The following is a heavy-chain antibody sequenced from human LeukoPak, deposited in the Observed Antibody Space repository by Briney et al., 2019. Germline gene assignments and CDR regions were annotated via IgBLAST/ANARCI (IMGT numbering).Heavy chain of an antibody. CDR3: AREGDGTTSSLYFDY. CDR2: VSPYSGNT. V-gene: IGHV1-18*01. CDR1: GYTFIIYG. Sequence: GASVKVSCKTSGYTFIIYGISWVRQAPGQGPEWVGWVSPYSGNTHYAQNVQGRVTMTTDTFTSTVYMELRSLRSDDTAVYYCAREGDGTTSSLYFDYWGQGTLVTVSS. J-gene: IGHJ4*02. D-gene: IGHD2/OR15-2a*01.